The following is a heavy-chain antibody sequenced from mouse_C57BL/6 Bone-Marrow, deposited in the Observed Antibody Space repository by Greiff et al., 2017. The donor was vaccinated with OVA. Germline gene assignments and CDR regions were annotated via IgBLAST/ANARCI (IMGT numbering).Heavy chain of an antibody. D-gene: IGHD1-1*01. V-gene: IGHV1-15*01. CDR3: TRSCGSSYWFAY. J-gene: IGHJ3*01. CDR1: GYTFTDYE. CDR2: IDPETGGT. Sequence: VQLQQSGAELVRPGASVTLSCKASGYTFTDYEMPWVKQTPVHGLEWIGAIDPETGGTAYNQKFKGKAILTADKSSSTAYMELRSLTSEDSAVYYCTRSCGSSYWFAYWGQGTLVTVSA.